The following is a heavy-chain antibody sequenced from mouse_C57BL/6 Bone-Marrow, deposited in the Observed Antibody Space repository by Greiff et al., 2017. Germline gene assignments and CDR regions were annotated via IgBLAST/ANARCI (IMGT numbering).Heavy chain of an antibody. J-gene: IGHJ1*03. CDR3: ARRVSGSSPYWYFDV. V-gene: IGHV1-64*01. D-gene: IGHD1-1*01. CDR1: GYTFTSYW. CDR2: IHPNSGST. Sequence: QVQLQQPGAELVKPGASVKLSCKASGYTFTSYWMHWVKQRPGQGLEWIGMIHPNSGSTNYNEKFKSKATQTVDKSASTAYMQLSSLTSEDSAVYYCARRVSGSSPYWYFDVWGTGTTVTVSS.